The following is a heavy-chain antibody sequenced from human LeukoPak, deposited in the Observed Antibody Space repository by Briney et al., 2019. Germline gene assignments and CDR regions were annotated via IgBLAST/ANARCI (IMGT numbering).Heavy chain of an antibody. D-gene: IGHD3-22*01. J-gene: IGHJ4*02. V-gene: IGHV3-73*01. Sequence: PGGSLKLSCAASGFTFSGSAMHWVRQASGKGLEWVGRIRNKANSYATAYSGSVKGRFTIYRDDSKNTAYLQMNSLKTEDTAVYYCTRRSSDDSSGYYVHWGQGTLVTVSS. CDR3: TRRSSDDSSGYYVH. CDR2: IRNKANSYAT. CDR1: GFTFSGSA.